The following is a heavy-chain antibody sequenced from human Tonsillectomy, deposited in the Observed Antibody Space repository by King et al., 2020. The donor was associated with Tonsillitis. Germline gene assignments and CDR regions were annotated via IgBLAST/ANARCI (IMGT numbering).Heavy chain of an antibody. J-gene: IGHJ5*02. CDR2: INSDGSST. CDR3: ARERLGIVSSFDP. CDR1: EFTFSSYC. Sequence: VQLVESGGGLVQPGGSLRLSCAASEFTFSSYCMHWVRQAPGKGLVWVSRINSDGSSTNYADSVKGRFTISRDNAKNTLYLQMNRLRAEDTAVYYCARERLGIVSSFDPWGQGTLVTVSS. D-gene: IGHD2-15*01. V-gene: IGHV3-74*01.